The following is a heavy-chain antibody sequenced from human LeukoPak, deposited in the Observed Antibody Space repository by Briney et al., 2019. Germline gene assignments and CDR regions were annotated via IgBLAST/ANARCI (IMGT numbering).Heavy chain of an antibody. J-gene: IGHJ4*02. D-gene: IGHD5-18*01. CDR3: VREARGYHYTYFDY. Sequence: GGSLRLSCTASGFTLGSHDMHWVRQTTGEGLQGVAVIASGFQTFYAGSVKGRFTVSREDAKKSLYLQMNSLRAGDTAVYYCVREARGYHYTYFDYWGQGTLVTVSS. CDR2: IASGFQT. CDR1: GFTLGSHD. V-gene: IGHV3-13*01.